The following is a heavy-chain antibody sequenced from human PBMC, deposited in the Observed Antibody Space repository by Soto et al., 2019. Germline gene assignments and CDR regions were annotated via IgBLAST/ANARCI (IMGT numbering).Heavy chain of an antibody. CDR3: ARASLSGSPDY. D-gene: IGHD6-19*01. V-gene: IGHV1-69*02. J-gene: IGHJ4*02. Sequence: SVKVSCKASGGTFSSYTISWVRQAPGQGLEWMGRIIPILGIANYAQKFQGRVTITADKSTSTAYMELSSLRSEDTAVYYCARASLSGSPDYWGQGTLVTVSS. CDR2: IIPILGIA. CDR1: GGTFSSYT.